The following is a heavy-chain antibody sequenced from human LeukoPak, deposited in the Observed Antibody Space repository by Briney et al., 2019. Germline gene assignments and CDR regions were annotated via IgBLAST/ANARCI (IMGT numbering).Heavy chain of an antibody. J-gene: IGHJ3*01. CDR1: GGSISSANHF. CDR2: IHYDGRA. CDR3: AREVITPGDSDGFDL. Sequence: SETLSLTCTVPGGSISSANHFWSWVRQSPGEGLEWIGYIHYDGRAHYNPSLKSRVSMSLDMSKNQFSLSPSSVTAADTAIYYCAREVITPGDSDGFDLWGQGTMVSVSS. V-gene: IGHV4-30-4*08. D-gene: IGHD2-2*01.